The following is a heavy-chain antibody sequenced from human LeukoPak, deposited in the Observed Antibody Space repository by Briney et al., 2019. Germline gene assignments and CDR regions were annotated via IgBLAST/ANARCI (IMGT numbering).Heavy chain of an antibody. CDR2: ISWNSGSI. Sequence: GGSLRLSCAASGFTSDDYAMHWVRQAPGKGLEWVSGISWNSGSIGYADSVKGRFTISRDNAKNSLYLQMNSLRAEDTALYYCAKDSTYYYDSSGYNPFDYWGQGTLVTVSS. CDR1: GFTSDDYA. CDR3: AKDSTYYYDSSGYNPFDY. D-gene: IGHD3-22*01. V-gene: IGHV3-9*02. J-gene: IGHJ4*02.